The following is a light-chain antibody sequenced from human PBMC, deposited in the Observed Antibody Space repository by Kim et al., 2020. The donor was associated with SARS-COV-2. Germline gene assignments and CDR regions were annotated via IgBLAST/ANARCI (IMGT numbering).Light chain of an antibody. CDR2: EIS. V-gene: IGKV2-30*02. J-gene: IGKJ2*01. CDR1: QSLVHSNGRTY. Sequence: DVVMTQSPLSLPVTPGQTASISCTSSQSLVHSNGRTYLNWFHQRPGQSPRRLIYEISNRDSGVPDRFSGSGSGTDFTLRISRVEAEDVRVYYCMQGTHWPPYTFGQGTKLEI. CDR3: MQGTHWPPYT.